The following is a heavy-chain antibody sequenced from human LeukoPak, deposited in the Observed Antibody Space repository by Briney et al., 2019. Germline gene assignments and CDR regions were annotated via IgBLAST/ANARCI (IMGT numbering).Heavy chain of an antibody. D-gene: IGHD5-18*01. J-gene: IGHJ4*02. CDR1: GFTFDDYA. Sequence: GRSLRLSCAASGFTFDDYAMHWVRQAPGKGLEWVSGISWNSGSIGYADSVKGRFTISRDNAKNSLYLQMNSLRAEDTALYYCAKVRSGYSYGDPFDYWGQGTLATVSS. CDR3: AKVRSGYSYGDPFDY. V-gene: IGHV3-9*01. CDR2: ISWNSGSI.